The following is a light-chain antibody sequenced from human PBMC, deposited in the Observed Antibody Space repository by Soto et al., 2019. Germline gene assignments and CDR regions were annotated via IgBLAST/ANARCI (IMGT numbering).Light chain of an antibody. V-gene: IGKV3-15*01. J-gene: IGKJ1*01. Sequence: EIVMTQSPAALSVSPGERATLSCRASQSVSSNLAWYQQKPGQAPRLLIYGASIRATGIPARFSGSGSGTESTLTISSLQPEDFAVFYCQQYNNWPWTFGQGTKVDIK. CDR3: QQYNNWPWT. CDR2: GAS. CDR1: QSVSSN.